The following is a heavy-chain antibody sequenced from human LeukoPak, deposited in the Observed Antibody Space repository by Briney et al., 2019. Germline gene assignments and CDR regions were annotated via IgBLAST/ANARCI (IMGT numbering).Heavy chain of an antibody. Sequence: GGSLRLSCAASGFTFSSYAMSWVRQAPGKGLEWVSAISGSCGSTYYADSVKGRFTISRDNSKNTLYLQMNSLRAEDTAVYYCAKASDYGDLNYYYYYGMDVWGKGTTVTVSS. CDR3: AKASDYGDLNYYYYYGMDV. D-gene: IGHD4-17*01. CDR1: GFTFSSYA. J-gene: IGHJ6*04. CDR2: ISGSCGST. V-gene: IGHV3-23*01.